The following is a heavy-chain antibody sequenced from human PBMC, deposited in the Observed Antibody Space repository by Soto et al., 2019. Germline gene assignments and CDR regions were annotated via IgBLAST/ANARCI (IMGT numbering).Heavy chain of an antibody. CDR2: INVGNGNT. CDR3: ARDVLDTAMVNYYYSGMDI. CDR1: GYRFSSYA. J-gene: IGHJ6*02. D-gene: IGHD5-18*01. V-gene: IGHV1-3*01. Sequence: ASVKVSCKASGYRFSSYAIQWVRQAPGQRLEWMGWINVGNGNTKYSQKFQDRVTIIRDTSTSTAYMELSSLRSEDTAVYYCARDVLDTAMVNYYYSGMDIWGQGTTVTLSS.